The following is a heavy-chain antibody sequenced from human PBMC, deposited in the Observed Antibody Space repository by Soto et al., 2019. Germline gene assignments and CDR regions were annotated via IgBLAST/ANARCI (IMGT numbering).Heavy chain of an antibody. Sequence: ASVKVSCKASGGTFSSYAISWVRQAPGQGLEWMGGIIPIFGTANYAQKFQGRVTITADESTSTAYMELSSLRSEDTAVYYCARKRSAAVAGDDAFDIWGQGTMVTVSS. J-gene: IGHJ3*02. CDR2: IIPIFGTA. CDR3: ARKRSAAVAGDDAFDI. CDR1: GGTFSSYA. D-gene: IGHD6-19*01. V-gene: IGHV1-69*13.